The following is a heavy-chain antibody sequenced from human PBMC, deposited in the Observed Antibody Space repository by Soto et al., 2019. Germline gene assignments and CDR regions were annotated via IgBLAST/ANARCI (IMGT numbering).Heavy chain of an antibody. D-gene: IGHD3-16*01. J-gene: IGHJ4*02. V-gene: IGHV4-39*01. CDR1: GGSISSSSYY. CDR3: ARGLAVRPLDY. Sequence: QLQLQESGPGLVKPSETLSLTCTVSGGSISSSSYYWGWIRQPPGKGLEWIGSIYYSGSTYYNPSLKSRVTTSVDTSKTQFSLKLSSVTAADTAVYYCARGLAVRPLDYWGQGTLVTVSS. CDR2: IYYSGST.